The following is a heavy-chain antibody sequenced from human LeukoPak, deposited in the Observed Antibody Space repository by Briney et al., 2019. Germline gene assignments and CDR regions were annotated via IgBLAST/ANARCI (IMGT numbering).Heavy chain of an antibody. CDR1: GFTFSSYW. V-gene: IGHV3-74*01. Sequence: GGSLRLSCAASGFTFSSYWMHWVRQAPGKGLVWVSRINSDGSSTSYADSVKGRFTISRDNAKNTLYLQMDSLRAEDTAVYYCARGYGSSRGWYWGQGTLVTVSS. CDR3: ARGYGSSRGWY. D-gene: IGHD6-6*01. J-gene: IGHJ4*02. CDR2: INSDGSST.